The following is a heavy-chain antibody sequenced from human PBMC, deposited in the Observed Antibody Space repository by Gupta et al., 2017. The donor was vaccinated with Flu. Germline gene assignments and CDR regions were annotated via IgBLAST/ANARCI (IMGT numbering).Heavy chain of an antibody. D-gene: IGHD2-2*01. CDR2: ISGSGGST. CDR3: AKVFTGVVPAAMGGRGIAAQKELSYFDY. V-gene: IGHV3-23*01. J-gene: IGHJ4*02. Sequence: EVQLLESGGGLVQPGGSLRLSCAASGFTFSSYAMSWVRQAPGKGLEWVSAISGSGGSTYYADSVKGRFTISRDNSKNTRYLQMNSLRAEDTAVYYCAKVFTGVVPAAMGGRGIAAQKELSYFDYWGQGTLVTVSS. CDR1: GFTFSSYA.